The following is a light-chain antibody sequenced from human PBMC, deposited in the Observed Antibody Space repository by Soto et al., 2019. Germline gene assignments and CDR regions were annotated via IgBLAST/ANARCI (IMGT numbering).Light chain of an antibody. Sequence: DIQMTQSPSSLSASVGDRVTITCRASQSISSSLNWYQQKPGKAPNLLIYAASSLHSGVPSRFSGSGSGTDFTLTISSLQPEDFTTYYCQQSYSTPQTFGQGTKVEIK. CDR3: QQSYSTPQT. J-gene: IGKJ1*01. V-gene: IGKV1-39*01. CDR2: AAS. CDR1: QSISSS.